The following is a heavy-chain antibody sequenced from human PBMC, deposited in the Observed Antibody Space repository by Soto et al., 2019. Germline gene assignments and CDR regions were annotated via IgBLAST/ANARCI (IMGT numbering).Heavy chain of an antibody. J-gene: IGHJ6*03. Sequence: GASVKVSCKASGGTFSSYTISWVRQAPGQGLEWMGRIIPILGIANYAQRFQGRVTITADKSTSTAYMELSSLRSEDTAVYYCARDSARPPGSDYYYYMDVWGKGTTVTVSS. CDR2: IIPILGIA. D-gene: IGHD3-10*01. CDR3: ARDSARPPGSDYYYYMDV. V-gene: IGHV1-69*04. CDR1: GGTFSSYT.